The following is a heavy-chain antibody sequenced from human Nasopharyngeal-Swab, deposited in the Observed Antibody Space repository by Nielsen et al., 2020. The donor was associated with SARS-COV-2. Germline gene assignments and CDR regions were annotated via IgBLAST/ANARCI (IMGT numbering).Heavy chain of an antibody. CDR2: ISGSGGST. J-gene: IGHJ3*02. CDR3: AKDTALYLAFDI. V-gene: IGHV3-23*01. D-gene: IGHD3-9*01. Sequence: GSSLQLSCAASGFTFSSYAMSWVRQAPGKGLEWVSAISGSGGSTYYADSVKGRFTISRDNSKNTLYLQMNSLRAEDTAVYYCAKDTALYLAFDIWGQGTMVTVSS. CDR1: GFTFSSYA.